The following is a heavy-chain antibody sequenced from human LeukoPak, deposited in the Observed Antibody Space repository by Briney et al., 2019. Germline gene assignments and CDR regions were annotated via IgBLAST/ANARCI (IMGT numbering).Heavy chain of an antibody. CDR1: GFIVSSNY. V-gene: IGHV4-59*02. CDR3: ARETTIRRDAFDI. Sequence: GSLRLSCAASGFIVSSNYMSWVRQAPGKGLEWIGYIYYSGSTNYNPSLKSRVTISVDTSKNQFSLKLSSVTAADTAVYYCARETTIRRDAFDIWGQGTMVTVSS. J-gene: IGHJ3*02. D-gene: IGHD1-1*01. CDR2: IYYSGST.